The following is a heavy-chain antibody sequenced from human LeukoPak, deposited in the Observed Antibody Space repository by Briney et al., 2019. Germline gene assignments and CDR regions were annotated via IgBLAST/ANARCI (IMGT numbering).Heavy chain of an antibody. J-gene: IGHJ4*02. CDR1: GYTFSSYG. CDR2: TSPYSGKT. CDR3: ARTLADYGGISYYSDY. V-gene: IGHV1-18*01. D-gene: IGHD4-23*01. Sequence: ASVKVSCKASGYTFSSYGISWVRQAPGQGLEWMGWTSPYSGKTNYAQKLQGRVTMTTGTSTTTVYMELRSLRSDDTAVYYCARTLADYGGISYYSDYWGQGTQVTVSS.